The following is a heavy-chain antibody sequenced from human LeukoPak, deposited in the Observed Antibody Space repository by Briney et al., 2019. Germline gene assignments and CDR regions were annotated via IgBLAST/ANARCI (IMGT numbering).Heavy chain of an antibody. CDR1: GFTFDDYA. V-gene: IGHV3-9*01. CDR2: ISWNSGSI. CDR3: AKDNVKRMGIQPLVNAFDI. Sequence: PGRSLRLSCAASGFTFDDYAMHWVRQAPGKGLEWVSGISWNSGSIGYADSVKGRFTISRDNAKNSLYLQMNSLRAEDTALYYCAKDNVKRMGIQPLVNAFDIWGQGKMVTVSS. D-gene: IGHD5-18*01. J-gene: IGHJ3*02.